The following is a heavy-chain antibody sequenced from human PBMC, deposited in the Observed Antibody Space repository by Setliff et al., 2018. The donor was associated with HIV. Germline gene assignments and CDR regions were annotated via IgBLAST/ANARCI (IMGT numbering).Heavy chain of an antibody. J-gene: IGHJ4*02. CDR3: AKVQSYDSSGYYWVYFDY. CDR2: ISGSGGST. CDR1: GFTFSSYA. Sequence: PGGSLRLSCAASGFTFSSYAMSWVRQAPGKGLEWVSAISGSGGSTYYADSVKGRFTISRDNSKNTLYLQMNSLRAEDTAVYYCAKVQSYDSSGYYWVYFDYWGQGTLVTVSS. D-gene: IGHD3-22*01. V-gene: IGHV3-23*01.